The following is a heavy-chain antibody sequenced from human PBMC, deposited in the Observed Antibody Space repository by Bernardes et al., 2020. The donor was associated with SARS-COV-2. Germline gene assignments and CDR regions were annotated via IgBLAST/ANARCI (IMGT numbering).Heavy chain of an antibody. CDR1: GYTLTELS. Sequence: ASMKVSCKVSGYTLTELSMHWVRQAPGKGLEWMGGFDPEDGETIYAQKFQGRVTMTEDTSTDTAYMELSSLRSEDTAVYYCATVLYCSSTSCYQFGYWGQGTLVTVSS. J-gene: IGHJ4*02. CDR3: ATVLYCSSTSCYQFGY. V-gene: IGHV1-24*01. D-gene: IGHD2-2*01. CDR2: FDPEDGET.